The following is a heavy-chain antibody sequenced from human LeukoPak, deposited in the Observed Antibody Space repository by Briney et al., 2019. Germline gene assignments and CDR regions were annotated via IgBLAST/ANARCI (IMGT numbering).Heavy chain of an antibody. V-gene: IGHV4-30-4*01. D-gene: IGHD3-10*01. CDR2: IYYSGST. CDR3: ARDRNYYGSGSLNWFDP. Sequence: PSETLSLTCTVSGGSISSGDYYWSWIRQPPGKGPEWIGYIYYSGSTYYNASLKSRVTISRDTSKNQFSLKLNSVTAADTAVYYCARDRNYYGSGSLNWFDPWGQGTLVTVSS. CDR1: GGSISSGDYY. J-gene: IGHJ5*02.